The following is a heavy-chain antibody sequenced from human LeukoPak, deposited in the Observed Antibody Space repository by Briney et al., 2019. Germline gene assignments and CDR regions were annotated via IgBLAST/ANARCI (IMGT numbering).Heavy chain of an antibody. Sequence: SQTLSLTCVISGDSVSSTSTAWNWIRQSPSRGLEWLGRTYYRSKWYYEYGLAVKSRVTINPDTSNNQFSLQLKSVTPEDTAVYYCARDQPQYRVKLLWFGESKSYWYFDLWGRGTLVTVSS. CDR3: ARDQPQYRVKLLWFGESKSYWYFDL. D-gene: IGHD3-10*01. J-gene: IGHJ2*01. V-gene: IGHV6-1*01. CDR1: GDSVSSTSTA. CDR2: TYYRSKWYY.